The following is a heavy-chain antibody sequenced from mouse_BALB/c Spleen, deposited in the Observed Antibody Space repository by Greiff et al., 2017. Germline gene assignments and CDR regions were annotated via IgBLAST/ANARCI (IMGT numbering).Heavy chain of an antibody. CDR2: ISSGGGST. Sequence: EVQGVESGGGLVKPGGSLKLSCAASGFAFSSYDMSWVRQTPEKRLEWVAYISSGGGSTYYPDTVKGRFTISRDNAKNTLYLQMSSLKSEDTAMYYCARHRIYYDFPFAYWGQGTLVTVSA. V-gene: IGHV5-12-1*01. J-gene: IGHJ3*01. CDR3: ARHRIYYDFPFAY. D-gene: IGHD2-4*01. CDR1: GFAFSSYD.